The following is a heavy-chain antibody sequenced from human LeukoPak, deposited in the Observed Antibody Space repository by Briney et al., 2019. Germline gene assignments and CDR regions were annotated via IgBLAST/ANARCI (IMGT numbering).Heavy chain of an antibody. J-gene: IGHJ3*02. D-gene: IGHD2-8*01. V-gene: IGHV1-46*01. CDR3: ARDIVLMVYAMGIRGVAFDI. CDR1: GYTFTSYY. CDR2: INPSGGST. Sequence: GASVKVSCKASGYTFTSYYMHWVRQAPGQGLEWMGIINPSGGSTSYAQKFQGRVTTTRDTSTSTVYMELSSLRSEDTAVYYCARDIVLMVYAMGIRGVAFDIWGQGTMVTVSS.